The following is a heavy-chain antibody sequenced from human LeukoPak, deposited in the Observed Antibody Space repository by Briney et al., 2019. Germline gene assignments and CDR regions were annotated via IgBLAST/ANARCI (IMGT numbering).Heavy chain of an antibody. CDR2: IYSSGDI. D-gene: IGHD2-21*02. CDR1: GGSVNGYY. CDR3: ARQPPNTASFDY. J-gene: IGHJ4*02. Sequence: KASETLSLTCAVSGGSVNGYYWSWIRQTPGMGLEWIGYIYSSGDINYNPSLTSRLTMSVDTSNNQVSLKLSSVTAADTAVYFCARQPPNTASFDYWGQGTLVTVSS. V-gene: IGHV4-59*02.